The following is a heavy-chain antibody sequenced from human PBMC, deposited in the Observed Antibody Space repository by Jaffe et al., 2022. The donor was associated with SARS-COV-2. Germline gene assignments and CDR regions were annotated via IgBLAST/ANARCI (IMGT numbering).Heavy chain of an antibody. CDR2: ISSSSSYI. V-gene: IGHV3-21*01. CDR1: GFTFSSYS. D-gene: IGHD1-26*01. J-gene: IGHJ4*02. Sequence: EVQLVESGGGLVKPGGSLRLSCAASGFTFSSYSMNWVRQAPGKGLEWVSSISSSSSYIYYADSVKGRFTISRDNAKNSLYLQMNSLRAEDTAVYYCARDLPVTVGATGYWGQGTLVTVSS. CDR3: ARDLPVTVGATGY.